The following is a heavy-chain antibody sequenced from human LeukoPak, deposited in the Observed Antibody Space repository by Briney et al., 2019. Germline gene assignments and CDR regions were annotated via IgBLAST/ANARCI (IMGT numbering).Heavy chain of an antibody. D-gene: IGHD3-10*02. V-gene: IGHV3-48*03. CDR3: AELGITMIGGV. CDR2: ISSSGSTI. J-gene: IGHJ6*04. Sequence: GGTLRLSCAASGFTFSSYEMNWVRQAPGQGLEWVSYISSSGSTIYYAEAVKGRFTISRDNAKNSLYLQMNYLRAEDTAVYYCAELGITMIGGVWGKGTTVTISS. CDR1: GFTFSSYE.